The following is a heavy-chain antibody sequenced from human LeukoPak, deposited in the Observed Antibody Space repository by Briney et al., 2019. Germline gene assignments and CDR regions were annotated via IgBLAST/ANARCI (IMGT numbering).Heavy chain of an antibody. CDR2: ISSSSSTI. CDR3: ARVVAYSSSPYFDY. CDR1: GFTFSSYS. Sequence: GGSLRLSCAASGFTFSSYSMNWVRQAPGKGLEGVSYISSSSSTIYYADSVKGRFTISRDNAKNSLYLQMNSLRAEDTAVYYCARVVAYSSSPYFDYWGQGTLVTVSS. V-gene: IGHV3-48*04. D-gene: IGHD6-6*01. J-gene: IGHJ4*02.